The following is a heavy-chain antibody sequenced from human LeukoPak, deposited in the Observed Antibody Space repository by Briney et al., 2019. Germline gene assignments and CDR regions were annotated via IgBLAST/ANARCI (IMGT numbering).Heavy chain of an antibody. CDR1: GFTFSGSA. V-gene: IGHV3-73*01. Sequence: GGSLRLSCAASGFTFSGSAMHWVRQASGKGLEWVGRIRSKANSYATAYAASVKGRFTLSRDDSKNTAYLQMNSLKTEDTAVYYCTRRGSGSYADYWGQGTLVTVSS. D-gene: IGHD3-10*01. CDR2: IRSKANSYAT. J-gene: IGHJ4*02. CDR3: TRRGSGSYADY.